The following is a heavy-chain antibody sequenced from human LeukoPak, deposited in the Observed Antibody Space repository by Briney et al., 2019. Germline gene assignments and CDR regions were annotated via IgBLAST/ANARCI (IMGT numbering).Heavy chain of an antibody. J-gene: IGHJ4*02. CDR2: INHSESN. Sequence: PSETLSHTCAVYGGSFSGYFWSWMRPPPGKGLEWMGEINHSESNNYNPSLKSRVTISVDTSKNQFTLKLSPVSAADTAVYYCARAGANTSTMVQGVITPASVYWGQGTLVTVSS. CDR1: GGSFSGYF. CDR3: ARAGANTSTMVQGVITPASVY. D-gene: IGHD3-10*01. V-gene: IGHV4-34*01.